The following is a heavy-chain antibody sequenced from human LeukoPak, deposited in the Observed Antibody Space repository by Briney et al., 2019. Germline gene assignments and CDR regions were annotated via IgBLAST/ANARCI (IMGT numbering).Heavy chain of an antibody. CDR2: IYYSGST. V-gene: IGHV4-39*01. D-gene: IGHD3-3*01. J-gene: IGHJ4*02. CDR3: ARHRYDFWSGFRGAALDY. Sequence: PSETLSLTCTVSGGSISSSSYCWGWIRQPPGKGLEWIGSIYYSGSTYYNPSLKSRVTISVDTSKNQFSLKLSSVTAADTAVYYCARHRYDFWSGFRGAALDYWGQGTLVTVSS. CDR1: GGSISSSSYC.